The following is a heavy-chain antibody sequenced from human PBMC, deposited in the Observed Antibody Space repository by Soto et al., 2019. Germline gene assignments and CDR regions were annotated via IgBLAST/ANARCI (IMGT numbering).Heavy chain of an antibody. CDR3: TTARQYCSSTSCYASEYYYYYYMDV. D-gene: IGHD2-2*01. CDR2: IKSKTDGGTT. CDR1: GFTFSNAW. J-gene: IGHJ6*03. Sequence: GGSLRLSCAASGFTFSNAWMSWVRQAPGKGLEWVGRIKSKTDGGTTDYAAPVKGRFTISRDDSKNTLYLQMNSLKTEDKAVYYCTTARQYCSSTSCYASEYYYYYYMDVWGKGTTVTVSS. V-gene: IGHV3-15*01.